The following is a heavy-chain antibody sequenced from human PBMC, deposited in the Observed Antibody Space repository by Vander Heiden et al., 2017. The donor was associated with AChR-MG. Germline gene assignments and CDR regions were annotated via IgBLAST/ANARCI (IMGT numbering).Heavy chain of an antibody. Sequence: QLQLQESGPGLVKPSETLSLTCTVSGGSISSSSYYWGWIRQPPGKGLEWIGSIYYSGSTYYNPSLKSRVTISVDTSKNQFSLKLSSVTAADTAVYYCARHGVGATTGWFDPWGQGTLVTVSS. CDR3: ARHGVGATTGWFDP. CDR1: GGSISSSSYY. CDR2: IYYSGST. D-gene: IGHD1-26*01. V-gene: IGHV4-39*01. J-gene: IGHJ5*02.